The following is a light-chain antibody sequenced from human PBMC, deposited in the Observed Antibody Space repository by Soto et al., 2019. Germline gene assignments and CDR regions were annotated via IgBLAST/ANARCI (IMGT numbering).Light chain of an antibody. V-gene: IGKV1-8*01. CDR1: QDIGSC. CDR2: GAS. Sequence: AIRMTQSPSSFAASTGDCVSINCQASQDIGSCLAWYEQKPGKAPKLLIYGASTLRRGVPSKFSGRGSGTHFTLTISSLQSEDFATYFCQHYYTFPYTFGQGTQL. J-gene: IGKJ2*01. CDR3: QHYYTFPYT.